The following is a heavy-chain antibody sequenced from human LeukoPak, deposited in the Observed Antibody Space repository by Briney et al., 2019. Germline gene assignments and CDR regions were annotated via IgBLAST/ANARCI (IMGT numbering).Heavy chain of an antibody. CDR3: ASTAYYYDSSGYYGAFDI. J-gene: IGHJ3*02. D-gene: IGHD3-22*01. CDR1: GGSISSSSYY. CDR2: IYYSGST. Sequence: SETLSLTCTVSGGSISSSSYYWGWIRQPPGKGLEWIGSIYYSGSTYYNPSLKGRVTISVDTSKNQFSLKLSSVTAADTAVYYCASTAYYYDSSGYYGAFDIWGQGTMVTVSS. V-gene: IGHV4-39*01.